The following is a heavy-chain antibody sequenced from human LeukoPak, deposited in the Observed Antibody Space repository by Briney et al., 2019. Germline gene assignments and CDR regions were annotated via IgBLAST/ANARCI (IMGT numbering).Heavy chain of an antibody. J-gene: IGHJ4*02. V-gene: IGHV3-30-3*01. CDR2: ISYDGSNK. Sequence: GGSLRLSCAASGFTFSSYAMHWVRQAPGKGLEWVAVISYDGSNKYYADSVKGRFTISRDNSKNTLYLQMNSLGAEDTAVYYCARGPNKRAAADYIWGQGTLVTVSS. CDR3: ARGPNKRAAADYI. CDR1: GFTFSSYA. D-gene: IGHD6-13*01.